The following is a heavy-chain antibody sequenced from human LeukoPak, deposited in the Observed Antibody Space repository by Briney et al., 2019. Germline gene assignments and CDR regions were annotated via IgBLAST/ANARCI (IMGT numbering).Heavy chain of an antibody. CDR2: IYSGGST. D-gene: IGHD6-13*01. J-gene: IGHJ4*02. Sequence: PGGSLRLSCAASGFRVTSNYMSWVRQAPGKGLERVSVIYSGGSTYYADSVKGRFILSRDDYKNTLSLQISNLRAEDTAVYFCAREISDSSRWYGGFDYWGQGTLVIVSS. CDR3: AREISDSSRWYGGFDY. V-gene: IGHV3-53*01. CDR1: GFRVTSNY.